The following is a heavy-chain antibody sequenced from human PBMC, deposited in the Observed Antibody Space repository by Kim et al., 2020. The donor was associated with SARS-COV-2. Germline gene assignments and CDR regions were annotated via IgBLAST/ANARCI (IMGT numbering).Heavy chain of an antibody. D-gene: IGHD3-22*01. J-gene: IGHJ4*02. CDR3: ARQGLYYYDSSGYYPDY. Sequence: LKSRVTISVDTSKNQFSLKLSSVTAAETAVYYCARQGLYYYDSSGYYPDYWGQGTLVTVSS. V-gene: IGHV4-39*01.